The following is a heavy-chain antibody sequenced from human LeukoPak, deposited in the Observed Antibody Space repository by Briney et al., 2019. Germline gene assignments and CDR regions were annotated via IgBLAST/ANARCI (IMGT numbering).Heavy chain of an antibody. CDR2: IYYSGST. Sequence: GSLRLSCAASGFTFSSYSMNWIRQPPGKGLEWIGSIYYSGSTYYNPSLKSRVTISVDTSKNQFSLKLSSVTAADTAVYYCARAVNYGGDCLDYWGQGTLVTVSS. CDR1: GFTFSSYS. CDR3: ARAVNYGGDCLDY. V-gene: IGHV4-39*07. D-gene: IGHD2-21*02. J-gene: IGHJ4*02.